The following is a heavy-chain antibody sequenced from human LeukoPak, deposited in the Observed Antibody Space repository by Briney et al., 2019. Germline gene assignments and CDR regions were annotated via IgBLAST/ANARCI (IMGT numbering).Heavy chain of an antibody. CDR1: GFTFSSYA. V-gene: IGHV3-23*01. CDR2: ISGSGGST. CDR3: AATSAAALPIYYFDY. J-gene: IGHJ4*02. D-gene: IGHD2-2*01. Sequence: PGGSLRLSCAASGFTFSSYAMSWVRQAPGKGLEWVSAISGSGGSTYYADSVKGRFTISRDNSKNTLYLQMNSLRAEDTAVYYCAATSAAALPIYYFDYWGQGTQVTVSS.